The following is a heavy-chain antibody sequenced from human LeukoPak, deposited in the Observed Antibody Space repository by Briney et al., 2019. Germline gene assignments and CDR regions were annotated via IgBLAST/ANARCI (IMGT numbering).Heavy chain of an antibody. CDR1: GFHLRSYW. D-gene: IGHD6-19*01. J-gene: IGHJ4*02. Sequence: GGSLRLSYGASGFHLRSYWMRWVRQTPANGVEFVGYIGRDGGVRNYMDSLKGRFTISRDSSKNTLYLQMNSLRAEDTAVYYCAKPRENSSGVGRYFDYWGQGTLVTVSS. CDR2: IGRDGGVR. V-gene: IGHV3-7*03. CDR3: AKPRENSSGVGRYFDY.